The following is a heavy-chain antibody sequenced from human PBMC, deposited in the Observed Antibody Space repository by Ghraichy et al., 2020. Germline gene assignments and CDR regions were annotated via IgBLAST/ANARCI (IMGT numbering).Heavy chain of an antibody. CDR3: ARVGYSSGWYALWAAPFDY. Sequence: SQTLSLTCAISGDSVSSNSAAWNWIRQSPSRGLEWLGRTYYRSKWYNDYAVSVKSRITINPDTSKNQFSLQLNSVTPEDTAVYYCARVGYSSGWYALWAAPFDYWGQGTLVTVSS. V-gene: IGHV6-1*01. CDR1: GDSVSSNSAA. CDR2: TYYRSKWYN. J-gene: IGHJ4*02. D-gene: IGHD6-19*01.